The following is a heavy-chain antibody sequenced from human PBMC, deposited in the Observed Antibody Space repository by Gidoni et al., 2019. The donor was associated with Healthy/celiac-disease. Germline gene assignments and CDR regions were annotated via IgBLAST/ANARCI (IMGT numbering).Heavy chain of an antibody. CDR1: SAPITSGGYS. CDR3: ARDPYYYDSSGYYSYWYFDL. Sequence: QVQLQQSGPGLLKRSQPLSLTCTGSSAPITSGGYSRRWIRQHPGKGLGWIGYIYYSGSTYYNPSLKSRVTISVDTSKNQFSLKLSSVTAADTAVYYCARDPYYYDSSGYYSYWYFDLWGRGTLVTVSS. V-gene: IGHV4-31*03. D-gene: IGHD3-22*01. CDR2: IYYSGST. J-gene: IGHJ2*01.